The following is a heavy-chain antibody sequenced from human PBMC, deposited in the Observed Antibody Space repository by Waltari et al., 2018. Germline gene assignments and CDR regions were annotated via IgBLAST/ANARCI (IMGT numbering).Heavy chain of an antibody. CDR3: ARPCSSTSCPSGRDAFDI. Sequence: QVQLQQWGAGLLKPSETLSLTCAVYGGSFSGYYWSWIRQPPGKGLEWIGEITHSGSTNYNPSLKSRVTISVDTSKNQFSLKLSSVTAADTAVYYCARPCSSTSCPSGRDAFDIWGQGTMVTVSS. D-gene: IGHD2-2*01. V-gene: IGHV4-34*01. J-gene: IGHJ3*02. CDR1: GGSFSGYY. CDR2: ITHSGST.